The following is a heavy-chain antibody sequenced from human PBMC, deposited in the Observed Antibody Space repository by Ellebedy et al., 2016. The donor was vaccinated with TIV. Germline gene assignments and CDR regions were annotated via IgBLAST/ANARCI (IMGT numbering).Heavy chain of an antibody. J-gene: IGHJ6*02. D-gene: IGHD6-13*01. V-gene: IGHV3-7*03. CDR3: ARDGEGEDSSRYVYYYGMDV. CDR1: GFTFSSYW. CDR2: IKQDGSET. Sequence: LSLTCAASGFTFSSYWMSWVRQAPGKGLEWVANIKQDGSETYYVDSVKGRFTISRDNAKNSLYLQMNSLRAEDTAVYYCARDGEGEDSSRYVYYYGMDVWGQGTTVTVSS.